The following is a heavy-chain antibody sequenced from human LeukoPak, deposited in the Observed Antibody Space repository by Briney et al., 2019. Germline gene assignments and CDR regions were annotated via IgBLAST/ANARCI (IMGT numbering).Heavy chain of an antibody. CDR1: GFTFSSYW. J-gene: IGHJ3*02. Sequence: GGSLRLSCAASGFTFSSYWMHWVRQAPGKGLVGVSRINSDGSSTSYADSVKGRFTISRDNAKNTLYLQMNSLRAEDTAVYYCTRDTLYCSGGYCYHDIWGQGTMVTVSS. CDR3: TRDTLYCSGGYCYHDI. CDR2: INSDGSST. D-gene: IGHD2-15*01. V-gene: IGHV3-74*01.